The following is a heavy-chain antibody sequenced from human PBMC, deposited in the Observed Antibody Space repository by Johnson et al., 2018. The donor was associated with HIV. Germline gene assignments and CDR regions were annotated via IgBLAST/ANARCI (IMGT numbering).Heavy chain of an antibody. CDR1: GFTFSSYG. Sequence: QVQLVESGGGVVQPGRSLRLSCAASGFTFSSYGMHWVRQAPGKGLEWVAVISYDGSNKYYADSVKGRFTISRDNSKNTLYLQMNSLRAEDTAVYYCAKREVGAIDIWGQGTMVTVSS. V-gene: IGHV3-30*18. J-gene: IGHJ3*02. CDR3: AKREVGAIDI. D-gene: IGHD1-26*01. CDR2: ISYDGSNK.